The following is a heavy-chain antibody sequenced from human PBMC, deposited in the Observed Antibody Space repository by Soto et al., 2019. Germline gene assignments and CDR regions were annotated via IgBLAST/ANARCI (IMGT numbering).Heavy chain of an antibody. Sequence: PGGSLRLSCGASGFPFSRYGMSWFRQAPGKGLEWVANIREDGSEQYYVDSVKGRFTISRDNAKNSLSLQLNSLRTEDTAAYFCARGKLAAIGRAFDNWGQGTLVTVSS. CDR1: GFPFSRYG. CDR3: ARGKLAAIGRAFDN. D-gene: IGHD2-15*01. J-gene: IGHJ4*02. CDR2: IREDGSEQ. V-gene: IGHV3-7*04.